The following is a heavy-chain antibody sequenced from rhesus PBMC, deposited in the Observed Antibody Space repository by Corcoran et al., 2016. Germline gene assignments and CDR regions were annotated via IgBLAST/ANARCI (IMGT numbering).Heavy chain of an antibody. Sequence: QVQLQESGPAVVKPSETLSLTCAVSGGSLSSSNWWSWIRQSPGTGLEWIGGIYGSGGSNEYNPSLKSRVTIARDTSKNQFALKLSSGTAADTAVYYCARDGGYSYSYLGYYFDYWGQGVLVTVAS. J-gene: IGHJ4*01. V-gene: IGHV4-93*01. CDR1: GGSLSSSNW. CDR3: ARDGGYSYSYLGYYFDY. CDR2: IYGSGGSN. D-gene: IGHD5-12*01.